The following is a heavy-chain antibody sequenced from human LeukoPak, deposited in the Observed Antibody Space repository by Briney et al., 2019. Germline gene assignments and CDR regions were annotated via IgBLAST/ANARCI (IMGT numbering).Heavy chain of an antibody. V-gene: IGHV3-64D*06. CDR2: ISSNGGST. Sequence: GPLRLSCSASGFTFSSYAMHWVRQAPGKGLEYVSAISSNGGSTYYADSVKGRFTISRDNSKNTLYLQMSSLRAEDTAVYYCVKDADYDILTGYYTPDYWGQGTLVTVSS. CDR3: VKDADYDILTGYYTPDY. CDR1: GFTFSSYA. J-gene: IGHJ4*02. D-gene: IGHD3-9*01.